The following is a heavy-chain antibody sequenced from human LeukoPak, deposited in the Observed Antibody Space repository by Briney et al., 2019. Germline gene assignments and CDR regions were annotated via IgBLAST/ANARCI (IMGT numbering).Heavy chain of an antibody. V-gene: IGHV3-23*01. J-gene: IGHJ4*02. CDR1: GITLSNYG. CDR2: ISDSGGRT. D-gene: IGHD3-22*01. CDR3: AKRGVVIRVILVGFHKEAYYFDS. Sequence: GGSLRLSCAVSGITLSNYGMSWVRQAPGKGLEWVAGISDSGGRTSYADSVKGRFTISRDNPKNTIYLQMNSLRAEDTAVYFCAKRGVVIRVILVGFHKEAYYFDSWGRGALVTVSS.